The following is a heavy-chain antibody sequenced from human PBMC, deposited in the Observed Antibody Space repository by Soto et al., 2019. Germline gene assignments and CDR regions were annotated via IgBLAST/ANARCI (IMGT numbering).Heavy chain of an antibody. CDR2: IYYSGST. Sequence: QVQLQESGPGLVKPSQTLSLTCTVSGGSISSGGYYWSWIRQHPGKGLEWIGYIYYSGSTYYNPSLKSRVTISVDTSKNQFSLKLSSVTAADTAVYYCARSQSPFGYDSSGYVGGYFDYWGQGTLVTVSS. CDR1: GGSISSGGYY. D-gene: IGHD3-22*01. J-gene: IGHJ4*02. V-gene: IGHV4-31*03. CDR3: ARSQSPFGYDSSGYVGGYFDY.